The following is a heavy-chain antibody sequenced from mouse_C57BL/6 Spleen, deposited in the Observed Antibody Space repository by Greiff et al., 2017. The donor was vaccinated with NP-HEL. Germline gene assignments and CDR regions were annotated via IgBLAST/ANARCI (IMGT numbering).Heavy chain of an antibody. Sequence: VQLQQSGAELARPGASVKLSCKASGYTFTSYGISWVKQRTGQGLEWIGGIYPRSGNTYYNEKFKGKATLTADKSSSTAYMELRSLTSEDSAVYFCARWVTTYYFDYWGQGTTLTVSS. CDR3: ARWVTTYYFDY. V-gene: IGHV1-81*01. CDR2: IYPRSGNT. CDR1: GYTFTSYG. D-gene: IGHD2-2*01. J-gene: IGHJ2*01.